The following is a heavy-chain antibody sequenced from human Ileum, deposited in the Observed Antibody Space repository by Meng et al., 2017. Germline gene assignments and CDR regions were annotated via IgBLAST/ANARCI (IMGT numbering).Heavy chain of an antibody. CDR2: INGDGSII. V-gene: IGHV3-74*01. J-gene: IGHJ3*02. Sequence: GESLKISCAASGFTLRNYWMHWVRQAPGKGLVWVSRINGDGSIINYADSEKGRFTISRDNAKNTLDLQMNSLRDEDTAVYYCARGPSVTTNGGFDIWGQGTMVTVSS. D-gene: IGHD4-17*01. CDR3: ARGPSVTTNGGFDI. CDR1: GFTLRNYW.